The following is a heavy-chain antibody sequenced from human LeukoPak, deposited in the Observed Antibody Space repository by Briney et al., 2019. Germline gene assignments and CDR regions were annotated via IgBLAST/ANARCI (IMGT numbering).Heavy chain of an antibody. V-gene: IGHV1-18*01. CDR2: IGGSNGDT. Sequence: ASVKVSCKASGYTFTSYGISWVRQAPGQGLEWMGWIGGSNGDTNHAQRLQGRVTMTTDASTSTAYMELRSLRSDDTAVYYCATDLLGSSSVYGMDVWGQGTTVTVSS. CDR1: GYTFTSYG. CDR3: ATDLLGSSSVYGMDV. J-gene: IGHJ6*02. D-gene: IGHD6-6*01.